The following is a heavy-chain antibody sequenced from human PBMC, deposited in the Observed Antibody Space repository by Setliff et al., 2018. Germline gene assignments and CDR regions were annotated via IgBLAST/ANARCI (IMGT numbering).Heavy chain of an antibody. Sequence: PGGSLRLSCAASEFILSSFAMNWVRQAPGKGLEWVSLISSNGGSTYYADFVKGRFTISRDNSENTLYLQMNSLRAEDTAVYYCAPFCSHSSYCPPPDWGQGTLVTVSS. CDR1: EFILSSFA. J-gene: IGHJ4*02. CDR2: ISSNGGST. D-gene: IGHD2-15*01. CDR3: APFCSHSSYCPPPD. V-gene: IGHV3-23*01.